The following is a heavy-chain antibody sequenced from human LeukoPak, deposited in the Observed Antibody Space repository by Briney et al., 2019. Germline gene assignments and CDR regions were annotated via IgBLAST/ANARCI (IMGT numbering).Heavy chain of an antibody. Sequence: SVKVSSKAPGGTSRAYALCSVREAPGQGLEWMGGIIPIFGTANYAQKFQGRVTITAGESTSTAYMELSSLRSEDTAVYYCAATCYGDYWGRGTMVTVSS. J-gene: IGHJ4*03. CDR3: AATCYGDY. V-gene: IGHV1-69*13. CDR1: GGTSRAYA. D-gene: IGHD2-15*01. CDR2: IIPIFGTA.